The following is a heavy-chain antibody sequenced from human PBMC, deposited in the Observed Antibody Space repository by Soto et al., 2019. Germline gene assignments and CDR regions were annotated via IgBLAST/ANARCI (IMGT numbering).Heavy chain of an antibody. Sequence: SETLSLTCAVYGGSFSGYYRSWIRQPPGKGLEWTGEINHSGSTNYNPSLKSRVTISVDTSKNQFSLKLSSVTAADTAVYYCARGLRRDGYNAALKSPFYYYYGMDVWGQGTTVTVSS. CDR1: GGSFSGYY. J-gene: IGHJ6*02. CDR3: ARGLRRDGYNAALKSPFYYYYGMDV. CDR2: INHSGST. D-gene: IGHD5-12*01. V-gene: IGHV4-34*01.